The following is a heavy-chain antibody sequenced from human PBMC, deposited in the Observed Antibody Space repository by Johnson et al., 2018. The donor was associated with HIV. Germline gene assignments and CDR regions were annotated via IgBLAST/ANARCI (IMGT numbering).Heavy chain of an antibody. V-gene: IGHV3-30*04. CDR2: ISYDGSNK. D-gene: IGHD3-22*01. J-gene: IGHJ3*02. Sequence: QVQLVESGGGVVQPGRSLRLSCVASGFTLSNNAMHWVRQAPGKGLEWVAVISYDGSNKYYAHSVQCRFTISRDNARSTLYLQMNSLRPEDTAVYYCARDQTYYYDTSGYQGAFDIWGQGTMVSVSS. CDR3: ARDQTYYYDTSGYQGAFDI. CDR1: GFTLSNNA.